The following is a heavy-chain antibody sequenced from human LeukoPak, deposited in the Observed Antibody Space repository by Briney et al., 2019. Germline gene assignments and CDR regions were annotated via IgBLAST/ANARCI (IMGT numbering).Heavy chain of an antibody. D-gene: IGHD2-21*02. V-gene: IGHV1-8*01. CDR2: MNPNSGNT. J-gene: IGHJ3*02. CDR1: GYTFTSYD. CDR3: ARDRSGDQRANAFDI. Sequence: ASVKVSCKASGYTFTSYDINWVRQATGQGLEWMGWMNPNSGNTGYAQKFQGRVTMTRNTTISTAYMELSSLRSEDTAVYYCARDRSGDQRANAFDIWGQGTMVTVSS.